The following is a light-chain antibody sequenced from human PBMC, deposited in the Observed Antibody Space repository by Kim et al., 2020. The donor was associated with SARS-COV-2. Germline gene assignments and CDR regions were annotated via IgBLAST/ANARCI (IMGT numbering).Light chain of an antibody. V-gene: IGKV3-11*01. CDR1: QSVSSY. CDR2: DAS. J-gene: IGKJ1*01. Sequence: EIVLTQSPATLSLSPGERATLYCRASQSVSSYLAWYQQKHGQAPRLLIYDASNRATGIPARFSGSGSGTDFTLTISSLEPEDFAVYYCQQRSNWPWTFGQGTKVDIK. CDR3: QQRSNWPWT.